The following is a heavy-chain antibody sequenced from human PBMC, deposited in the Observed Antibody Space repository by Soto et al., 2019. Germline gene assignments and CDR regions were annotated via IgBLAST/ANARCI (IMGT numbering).Heavy chain of an antibody. Sequence: QVQLVQSGAEVKKPGASVKVSCKASGFNLTNYGITWVRLAPGHGLQWMGWINVYNGNPKYAEKFQGRVTMTTDTXXXXXXXXXXXXXXXXXXXXXXXXXXXXXXXLLVAAPLDVWGHGTTVTVSS. D-gene: IGHD2-15*01. CDR3: XXXXXXXXXLLVAAPLDV. V-gene: IGHV1-18*01. CDR2: INVYNGNP. J-gene: IGHJ6*02. CDR1: GFNLTNYG.